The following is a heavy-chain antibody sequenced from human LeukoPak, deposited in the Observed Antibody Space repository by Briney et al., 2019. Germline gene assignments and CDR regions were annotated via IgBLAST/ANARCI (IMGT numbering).Heavy chain of an antibody. Sequence: PGGSLRLSCAASGFTFSSYSMNWVRQAPGKGLEWVSYISGSSSTKYYADSVKGRFTISRDNAENSLYLQMNSLRAEDTAVYYCARGGYYDSSGPDYWGQGTLVTVSS. CDR2: ISGSSSTK. CDR3: ARGGYYDSSGPDY. CDR1: GFTFSSYS. D-gene: IGHD3-22*01. V-gene: IGHV3-48*04. J-gene: IGHJ4*02.